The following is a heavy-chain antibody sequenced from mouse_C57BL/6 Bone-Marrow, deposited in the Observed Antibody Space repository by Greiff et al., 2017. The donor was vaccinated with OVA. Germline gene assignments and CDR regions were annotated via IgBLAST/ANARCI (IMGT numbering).Heavy chain of an antibody. CDR2: IDPSDSYT. V-gene: IGHV1-59*01. J-gene: IGHJ2*01. CDR1: GYTFTSYW. Sequence: VQLQQPGAELVRPGTSVKLSCKASGYTFTSYWMHWVKQRPGQGLEWIGVIDPSDSYTNYNQKFKGKATLTVDTSSSTAYMQLSSLTSEDSAVYYCAHGDLDYFDDWGQGTTLTVSS. CDR3: AHGDLDYFDD. D-gene: IGHD3-3*01.